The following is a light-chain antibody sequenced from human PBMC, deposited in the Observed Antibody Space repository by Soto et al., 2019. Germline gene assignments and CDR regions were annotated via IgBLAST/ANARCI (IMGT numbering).Light chain of an antibody. J-gene: IGKJ3*01. CDR3: QHYSSWPT. Sequence: EIVMTQSPGTLSVSPGEGATLSCRASQSVSTNLAWYQQKPGQAPRLLIYGASTRATGIPARFSGSGSGTEFTLTISGLQSEDSAFYYCQHYSSWPTFGPGTKVDIK. CDR2: GAS. CDR1: QSVSTN. V-gene: IGKV3-15*01.